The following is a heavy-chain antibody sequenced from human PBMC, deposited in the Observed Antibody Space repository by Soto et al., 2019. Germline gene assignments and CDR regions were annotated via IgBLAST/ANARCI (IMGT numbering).Heavy chain of an antibody. CDR1: VGSISSGDYY. CDR2: IYYSGST. J-gene: IGHJ4*02. V-gene: IGHV4-30-4*01. Sequence: SLTCTVSVGSISSGDYYWSWIRQPPGKGLEWIGYIYYSGSTYYNPSLKSRVTISVDTSKNQFSLKLSSVTAADTAVYYCARGAPYSSSWYYFDYWGQGTLVTVSS. D-gene: IGHD6-13*01. CDR3: ARGAPYSSSWYYFDY.